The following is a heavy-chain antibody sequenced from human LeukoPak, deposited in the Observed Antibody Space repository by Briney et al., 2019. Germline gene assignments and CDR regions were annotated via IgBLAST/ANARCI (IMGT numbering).Heavy chain of an antibody. Sequence: GESLKISCKASGYSFTTYWIGWVRQVPRKGLEWMGIVWPGDADTRYSPSFQGQATISADKSISTAYLQWSSLKASDTAMYYCASPVGATRPVAFDIWGQGTMVTVSS. D-gene: IGHD1-26*01. CDR2: VWPGDADT. V-gene: IGHV5-51*01. CDR1: GYSFTTYW. CDR3: ASPVGATRPVAFDI. J-gene: IGHJ3*02.